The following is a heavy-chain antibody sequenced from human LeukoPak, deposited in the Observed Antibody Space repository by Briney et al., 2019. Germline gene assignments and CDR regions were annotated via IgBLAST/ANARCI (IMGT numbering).Heavy chain of an antibody. CDR3: AKVSSWWELSPIFDY. Sequence: PGGSLRLSCAASGFTFSSYGMSWVRQAPGKGLEWVSAISGSGGSTYYADSVKGRFTISRDNSKNTLYLQMNSLRAEDTAVYYCAKVSSWWELSPIFDYWGQGTLVTVSS. V-gene: IGHV3-23*01. J-gene: IGHJ4*02. D-gene: IGHD1-26*01. CDR2: ISGSGGST. CDR1: GFTFSSYG.